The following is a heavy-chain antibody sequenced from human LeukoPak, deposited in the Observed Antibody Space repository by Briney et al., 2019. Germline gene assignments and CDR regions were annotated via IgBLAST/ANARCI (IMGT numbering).Heavy chain of an antibody. CDR3: ARRKGGATLDAFDI. D-gene: IGHD1-26*01. CDR2: ISSSGSTI. V-gene: IGHV3-11*01. J-gene: IGHJ3*02. Sequence: AGGSLRLSCAASGSTFSDYYMSWIRQAPGKGLEWVSYISSSGSTIYYADSVKGRFTISRDNAKNSLYLQMNSLRAEDTAVYYCARRKGGATLDAFDIWGQGTMVTVSS. CDR1: GSTFSDYY.